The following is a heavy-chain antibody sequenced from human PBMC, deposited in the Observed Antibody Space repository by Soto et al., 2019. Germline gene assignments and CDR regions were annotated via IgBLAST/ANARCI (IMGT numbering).Heavy chain of an antibody. CDR3: ASCSSTSCYYAVGLAGSDAFDI. CDR1: GYTFTSYG. J-gene: IGHJ3*02. D-gene: IGHD2-2*01. CDR2: ISAYNGNT. Sequence: GASVKVSCKASGYTFTSYGISWVRQAPGQGLEWMGWISAYNGNTNYAQKLQGRVTMTTDTSTSTAYMELRSLRSGDTAVYYCASCSSTSCYYAVGLAGSDAFDIWGQGTMVTVSS. V-gene: IGHV1-18*01.